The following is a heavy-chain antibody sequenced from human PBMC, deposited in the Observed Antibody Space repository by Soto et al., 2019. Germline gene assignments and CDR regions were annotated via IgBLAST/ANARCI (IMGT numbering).Heavy chain of an antibody. Sequence: EVQLVESGGGLVQPGGSLRLSCAASGFTFSSYSMNWVRQAPGKGLEWVSYISSSSSTIYYADSVKGRFTISRDNAKNXLYLQINSVRAEDTAVYYGAREGRSGWNGLNWFDPWGQGTLVTVSS. CDR3: AREGRSGWNGLNWFDP. CDR1: GFTFSSYS. CDR2: ISSSSSTI. J-gene: IGHJ5*02. V-gene: IGHV3-48*01. D-gene: IGHD6-19*01.